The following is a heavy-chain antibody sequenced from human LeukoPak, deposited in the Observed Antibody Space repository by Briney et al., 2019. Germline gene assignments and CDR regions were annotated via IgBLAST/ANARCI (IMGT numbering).Heavy chain of an antibody. D-gene: IGHD1-26*01. Sequence: SETLSLTCTVSGGSISSSSHYWGWLRQPPGRGLEWLGSMYYRGSTYHNPSLKSRVTISVDTSKNQFSLKLSSVTAADTAVYYCATTTIRLGYWGQGTLVTVSS. CDR1: GGSISSSSHY. V-gene: IGHV4-39*07. CDR3: ATTTIRLGY. CDR2: MYYRGST. J-gene: IGHJ4*02.